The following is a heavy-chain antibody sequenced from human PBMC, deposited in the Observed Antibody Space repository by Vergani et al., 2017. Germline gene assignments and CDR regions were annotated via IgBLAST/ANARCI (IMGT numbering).Heavy chain of an antibody. D-gene: IGHD2-8*01. J-gene: IGHJ4*02. CDR1: GYTFTSDD. CDR3: VRARRTCTYDHCPRYYYDL. Sequence: QVQLVQSGAEVKKPGASVKVSCKASGYTFTSDDINWVRQATGQGLEWMGWMNPISGNPGYAQNLQGRLTITRDTAVNTAYMELSSLTSEDMAVYYCVRARRTCTYDHCPRYYYDLWGQGTLVTVSS. V-gene: IGHV1-8*03. CDR2: MNPISGNP.